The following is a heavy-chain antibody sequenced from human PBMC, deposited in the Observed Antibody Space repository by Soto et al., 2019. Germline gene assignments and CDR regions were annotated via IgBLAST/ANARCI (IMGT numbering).Heavy chain of an antibody. CDR1: GFTFSSYA. D-gene: IGHD3-3*01. CDR2: ISGSGGNT. V-gene: IGHV3-23*01. CDR3: AHPRAGYYTSFDY. Sequence: GGSLRLSCVTSGFTFSSYALSWVRQAPGKGLEWVSTISGSGGNTYYADSVKGRFTISRDNSKNTLYLQMNSLRAEDTAVYYCAHPRAGYYTSFDYWGQGTLVTVSS. J-gene: IGHJ4*02.